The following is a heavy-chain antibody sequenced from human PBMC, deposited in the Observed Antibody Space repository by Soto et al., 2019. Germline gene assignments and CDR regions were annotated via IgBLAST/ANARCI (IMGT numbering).Heavy chain of an antibody. CDR2: ISYDGSYK. Sequence: QVHLVESGGGVVQPGRSLRLSCAASGFTFSTYAMHWVRQAPGKGLEGVAVISYDGSYKYYADSVKGRFTISRDNSKNTLYLQMNRLGAEDTAVYYCLKVQSEGADTNYRGYHCYGMDVWGQGTTVTVSS. D-gene: IGHD4-4*01. V-gene: IGHV3-30*04. CDR3: LKVQSEGADTNYRGYHCYGMDV. CDR1: GFTFSTYA. J-gene: IGHJ6*02.